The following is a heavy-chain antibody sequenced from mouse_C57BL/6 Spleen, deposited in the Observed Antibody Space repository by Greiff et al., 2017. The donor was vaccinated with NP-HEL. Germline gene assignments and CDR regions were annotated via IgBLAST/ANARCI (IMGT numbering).Heavy chain of an antibody. V-gene: IGHV14-1*01. J-gene: IGHJ3*01. D-gene: IGHD1-1*02. CDR3: TTCRCGSYFFAY. CDR1: GFNIKDYY. CDR2: IDPEDGDT. Sequence: VQLQQSGAELVRPGASVKLSCTASGFNIKDYYMHWVKQRPEQGLEWIGRIDPEDGDTDYAPKFQGKATMTADTSSNTAYLQLSSLTSEDAAVYYCTTCRCGSYFFAYWGQGTLVTVSA.